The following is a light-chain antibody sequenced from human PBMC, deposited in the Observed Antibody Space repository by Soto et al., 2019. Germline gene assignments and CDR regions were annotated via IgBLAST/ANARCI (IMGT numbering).Light chain of an antibody. CDR3: QQYNDWPSMYT. V-gene: IGKV3-15*01. J-gene: IGKJ2*01. CDR2: GAS. Sequence: EIVMTQSPATLSVSPGERATLSCRASQSFDSNLAWYQQKPGQAPRLLIYGASTRATGVPARFSGSGSGTEFTLTISSLQSEDCAVYYCQQYNDWPSMYTFGQGTKLEMK. CDR1: QSFDSN.